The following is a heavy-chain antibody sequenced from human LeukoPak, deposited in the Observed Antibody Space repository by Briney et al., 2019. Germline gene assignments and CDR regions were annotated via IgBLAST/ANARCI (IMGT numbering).Heavy chain of an antibody. CDR3: AKDFWSGYYPNY. CDR1: GSTFSSYA. J-gene: IGHJ4*02. V-gene: IGHV3-23*01. CDR2: SGSGGST. Sequence: GGSLRLSCAASGSTFSSYAMSWVRQAPGKGLEWVSGSGSGGSTYYADSVKGRFTISRDNSKNTLYLQMNSLRAEDTAVYYCAKDFWSGYYPNYWGQGTLVTVSS. D-gene: IGHD3-3*01.